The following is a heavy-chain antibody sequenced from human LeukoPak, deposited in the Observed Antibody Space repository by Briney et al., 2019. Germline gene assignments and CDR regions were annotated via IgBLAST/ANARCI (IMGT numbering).Heavy chain of an antibody. J-gene: IGHJ6*03. CDR1: GDSVSSNSAA. Sequence: SQTLSLTCAISGDSVSSNSAAWSWIRQSPSRGLEWLGRTYYRSKWYNDYAVSVKSRITINPDTSKNQFSLQLNSVTPEDTAVYYCARAGGITMVRGVIGNYYYYMDVWGKGTTVTVSS. D-gene: IGHD3-10*01. CDR3: ARAGGITMVRGVIGNYYYYMDV. V-gene: IGHV6-1*01. CDR2: TYYRSKWYN.